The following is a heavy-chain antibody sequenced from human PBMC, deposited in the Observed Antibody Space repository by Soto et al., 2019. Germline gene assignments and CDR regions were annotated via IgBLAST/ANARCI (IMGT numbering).Heavy chain of an antibody. Sequence: PSETLSLTCAVYGGSFSGYYWSLIRQPPGKGLEWIGEINHSGSTNYNPSLKSRVTISVDTSKNQFSLKLSSVTAADTAVYYCARTYYYGSFETRFEPWGQGTLVTVSS. CDR3: ARTYYYGSFETRFEP. V-gene: IGHV4-34*01. D-gene: IGHD3-10*01. CDR1: GGSFSGYY. J-gene: IGHJ5*02. CDR2: INHSGST.